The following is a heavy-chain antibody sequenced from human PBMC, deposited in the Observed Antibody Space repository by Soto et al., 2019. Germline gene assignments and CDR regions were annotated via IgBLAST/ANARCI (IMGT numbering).Heavy chain of an antibody. CDR3: ARDGATQMWRPWYFDL. V-gene: IGHV3-30-3*01. CDR1: GFTFSNYA. J-gene: IGHJ2*01. Sequence: QVQLVESGGGVVQPGRSLRLSCAVSGFTFSNYAMHWVRQAPGKGLEWVAIVSHDGNNQYYADSAKGRFTISRDNSENALYLQMNSLRTEDTAVFYCARDGATQMWRPWYFDLWGRGTLVTVPS. CDR2: VSHDGNNQ. D-gene: IGHD2-21*01.